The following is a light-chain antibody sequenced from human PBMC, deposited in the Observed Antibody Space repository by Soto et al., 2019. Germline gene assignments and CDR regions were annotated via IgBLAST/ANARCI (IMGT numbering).Light chain of an antibody. CDR1: QSVSSN. CDR2: GAS. Sequence: EIVMTQSPATLSVSPGERATLSCSASQSVSSNLAWYQQKPGQATRLLIYGASTRATGIPARFSGSGSGTEFNLTISSLQSEDFAVYYGQQYNNWPPWTFGQGTKVEIK. V-gene: IGKV3-15*01. J-gene: IGKJ1*01. CDR3: QQYNNWPPWT.